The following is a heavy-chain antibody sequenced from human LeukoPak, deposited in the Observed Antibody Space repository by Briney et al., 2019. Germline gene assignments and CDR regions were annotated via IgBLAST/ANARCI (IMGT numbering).Heavy chain of an antibody. CDR3: AITYNWNARDYFDY. CDR1: GFTFSSYS. V-gene: IGHV3-48*04. J-gene: IGHJ4*02. D-gene: IGHD1-20*01. Sequence: PGGSLRLSCAASGFTFSSYSMNWVRQAPGKGLEWVSYISSSSSTIYYADSVKGRFTISRDNAKNSLYLQMNSLRAEDTAVYYCAITYNWNARDYFDYWGQGTLVTVSS. CDR2: ISSSSSTI.